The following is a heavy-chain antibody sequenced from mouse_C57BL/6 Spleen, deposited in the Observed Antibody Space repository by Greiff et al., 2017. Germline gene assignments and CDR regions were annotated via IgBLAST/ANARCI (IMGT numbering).Heavy chain of an antibody. CDR3: ARLGHNYGSSYDY. Sequence: QVQLQQPGAELVRPGSSVKLSCKASGYTFTSYWMHWVKQRPIQGLEWIGNIDPSDSDTHYNQKFKDKATLTVDKSSSTAYMQLSSLTSEDSAVYYCARLGHNYGSSYDYWGQGTTLTVSS. J-gene: IGHJ2*01. CDR2: IDPSDSDT. CDR1: GYTFTSYW. D-gene: IGHD1-1*01. V-gene: IGHV1-52*01.